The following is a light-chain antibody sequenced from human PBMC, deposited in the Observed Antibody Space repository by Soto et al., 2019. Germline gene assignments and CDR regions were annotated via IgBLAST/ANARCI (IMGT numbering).Light chain of an antibody. CDR1: QSIRKY. CDR3: QQANSFPLT. V-gene: IGKV1-39*01. J-gene: IGKJ4*01. Sequence: DIQRTQSPSSLSASVGDRVIITCRASQSIRKYLNWYQHKPGKVPTLLIYAASSLQSGVPSRFSGSGSGTDFTLTISSLQPEDFATYYCQQANSFPLTFGGGTKVDIK. CDR2: AAS.